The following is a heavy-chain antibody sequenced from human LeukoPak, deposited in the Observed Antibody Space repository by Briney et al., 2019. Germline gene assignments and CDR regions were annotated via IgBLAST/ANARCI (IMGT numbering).Heavy chain of an antibody. CDR1: GGTFSSYA. Sequence: ASVKVSCKASGGTFSSYAISWVRQAPGQGLEWMGWISAYNGNTNYAQKLQGRVTMTTDTSTSTAYMELRSLRSDDTAVYYCARVRDHDYGFYYGMDVWGQGTTVTVSS. CDR3: ARVRDHDYGFYYGMDV. D-gene: IGHD4-17*01. V-gene: IGHV1-18*01. CDR2: ISAYNGNT. J-gene: IGHJ6*02.